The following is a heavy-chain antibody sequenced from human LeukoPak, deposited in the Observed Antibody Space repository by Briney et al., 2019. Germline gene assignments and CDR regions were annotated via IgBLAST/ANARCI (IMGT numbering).Heavy chain of an antibody. J-gene: IGHJ4*02. CDR1: GFILSSYW. CDR3: ARNLLGYKAVDY. D-gene: IGHD3-9*01. V-gene: IGHV3-7*01. Sequence: GGSLRLSCAASGFILSSYWMTWVRQAPRKGLEGVANIEQHGSEKYYVDSVKGRFTISRDNAKNSLYLQMNSLRAEDAAVYYCARNLLGYKAVDYWGQGTLVTVSS. CDR2: IEQHGSEK.